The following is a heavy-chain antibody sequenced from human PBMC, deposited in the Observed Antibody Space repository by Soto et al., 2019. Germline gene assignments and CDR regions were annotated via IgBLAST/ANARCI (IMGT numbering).Heavy chain of an antibody. V-gene: IGHV4-38-2*01. J-gene: IGHJ4*02. CDR2: IYHSGST. CDR1: GYPISSGYY. CDR3: ARVKIVLMVYAIGHFDY. D-gene: IGHD2-8*01. Sequence: SETLSLTCAVSGYPISSGYYWGWIRQPPGKGLEWIGSIYHSGSTYYNPSLKSRVTISVDTSKNQSSLKLSSVTAADTAVYYCARVKIVLMVYAIGHFDYWGQGTLVTVSS.